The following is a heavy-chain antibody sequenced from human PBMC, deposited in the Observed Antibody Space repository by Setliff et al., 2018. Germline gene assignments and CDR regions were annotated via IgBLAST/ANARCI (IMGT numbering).Heavy chain of an antibody. V-gene: IGHV3-48*01. CDR1: GFTFSSYN. J-gene: IGHJ4*02. CDR2: ISSSGSTI. D-gene: IGHD2-2*01. CDR3: ARDRYCSSASCYATQYFCFLPYRSPPS. Sequence: GSLRLSCAASGFTFSSYNMNWVRQAPGKGLEWVSYISSSGSTIYYADSVKGRFTISRDNAKNSLYLQMNSLRAEDTAVYYCARDRYCSSASCYATQYFCFLPYRSPPSWGQGTLVTVSS.